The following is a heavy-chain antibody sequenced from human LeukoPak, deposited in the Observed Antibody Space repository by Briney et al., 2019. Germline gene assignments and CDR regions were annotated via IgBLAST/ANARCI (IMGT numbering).Heavy chain of an antibody. CDR3: ARDPGIAAAEDDY. D-gene: IGHD6-13*01. CDR2: INWNGGST. V-gene: IGHV3-20*04. CDR1: GFTFDDYG. J-gene: IGHJ4*02. Sequence: GGSLRLSCAASGFTFDDYGMSWVRQAPGKGLEGGSGINWNGGSTGYADSVKGGFTISRDNAKNSLYLQMNSLRAEDTALYYCARDPGIAAAEDDYWGQGTLVTVSS.